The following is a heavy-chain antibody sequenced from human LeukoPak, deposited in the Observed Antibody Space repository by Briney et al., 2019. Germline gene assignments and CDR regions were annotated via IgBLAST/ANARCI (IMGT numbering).Heavy chain of an antibody. J-gene: IGHJ5*02. D-gene: IGHD1-26*01. V-gene: IGHV4-34*01. CDR2: INHSGST. CDR3: ARGRGSGSYYPNWFDP. Sequence: SETLSLTCAVYGGSFSGYYWSWIRQPPGKGLEWIGEINHSGSTNYSPSLKSRVTISVDTSKNQFSLKLSSVTAADTAVYYCARGRGSGSYYPNWFDPWGQGTLVTVSS. CDR1: GGSFSGYY.